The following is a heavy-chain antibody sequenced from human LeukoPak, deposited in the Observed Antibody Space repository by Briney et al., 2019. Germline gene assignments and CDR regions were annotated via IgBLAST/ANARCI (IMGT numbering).Heavy chain of an antibody. V-gene: IGHV1-2*02. CDR3: ASGPEYFGSGSHDDAFDM. CDR2: INPNSGGT. CDR1: GYTFTGYY. J-gene: IGHJ3*02. D-gene: IGHD3-10*01. Sequence: GASVKVSCKASGYTFTGYYLHWVRQAPGQGLEWMGWINPNSGGTNYAQNFQGRVTMTRDTSITTAYMELNSLRSDDTAVYYCASGPEYFGSGSHDDAFDMWGQGTMVTVSS.